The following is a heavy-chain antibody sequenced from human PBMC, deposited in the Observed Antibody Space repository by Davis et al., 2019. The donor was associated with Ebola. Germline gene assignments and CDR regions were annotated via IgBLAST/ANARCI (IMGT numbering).Heavy chain of an antibody. CDR2: ISSGGGAP. Sequence: GESLKISCAASGFTFSTYAMGWVRQAPGKGLEWVSDISSGGGAPYYADSVKGRFTTFRDNPKNTLYLQMNSLRADDTAVYYCAKQRGVGAIDYDYWGRGTVVTVSS. V-gene: IGHV3-23*01. J-gene: IGHJ4*02. CDR1: GFTFSTYA. CDR3: AKQRGVGAIDYDY. D-gene: IGHD1-26*01.